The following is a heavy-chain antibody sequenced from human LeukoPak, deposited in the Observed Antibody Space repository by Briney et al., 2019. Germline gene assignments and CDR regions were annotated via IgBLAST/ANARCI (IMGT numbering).Heavy chain of an antibody. CDR1: GGSFSGYY. Sequence: PSETLSLTCAVYGGSFSGYYWSWIRQPPGKGLEWIGEINHGGNTNYNPSLKSRVTISVDTSKNQLSLKLSSVTAADTAVYYCAGVGLFLLDYWGQGTLVTVSS. J-gene: IGHJ4*02. D-gene: IGHD3-22*01. CDR3: AGVGLFLLDY. CDR2: INHGGNT. V-gene: IGHV4-34*01.